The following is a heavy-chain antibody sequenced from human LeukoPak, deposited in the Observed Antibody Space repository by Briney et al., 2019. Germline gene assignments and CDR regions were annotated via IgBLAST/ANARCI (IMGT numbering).Heavy chain of an antibody. CDR1: GFTLSYYE. CDR3: TRASGIAVFGF. V-gene: IGHV3-48*03. D-gene: IGHD6-13*01. J-gene: IGHJ2*01. CDR2: SSTSGGTI. Sequence: GGSLRLSCEASGFTLSYYEMNWVRPAPGKGLEWVSYSSTSGGTIYYADSVRGRFTISRDNAKNSLYLQMNSLRAEDTAVYYCTRASGIAVFGFWGRGTLVTVSS.